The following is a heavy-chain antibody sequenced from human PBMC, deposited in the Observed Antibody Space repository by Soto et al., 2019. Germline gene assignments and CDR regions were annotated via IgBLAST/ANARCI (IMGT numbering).Heavy chain of an antibody. CDR3: ARDGSDYSTTGHYDP. CDR1: GGTHSSYA. CDR2: IIPIFGTR. V-gene: IGHV1-69*01. D-gene: IGHD2-8*01. Sequence: QVQLVQSGAEVKKPGSSVKVSCKVTGGTHSSYAITWERQAPGQGLEWMGGIIPIFGTRDYAQKFQGRFTITADPSTSTAYLELSGLTSDDTAVYYCARDGSDYSTTGHYDPWGQGTLVIVSS. J-gene: IGHJ5*02.